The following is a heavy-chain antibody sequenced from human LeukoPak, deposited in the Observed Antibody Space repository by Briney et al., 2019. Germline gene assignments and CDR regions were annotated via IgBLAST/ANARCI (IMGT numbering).Heavy chain of an antibody. V-gene: IGHV4-39*01. CDR3: ARQRVEMATTFNWGSFRPNYSYYFDY. CDR1: GGSISSGSYY. CDR2: INHSGST. Sequence: PSETLSLTCTVSGGSISSGSYYWSWIRQPPGKGLEWIGEINHSGSTNYNPSLKSRVTISVDTSKNQFSLKLGSVTAADTAVYYCARQRVEMATTFNWGSFRPNYSYYFDYWGQGTLVTVSS. J-gene: IGHJ4*02. D-gene: IGHD5-24*01.